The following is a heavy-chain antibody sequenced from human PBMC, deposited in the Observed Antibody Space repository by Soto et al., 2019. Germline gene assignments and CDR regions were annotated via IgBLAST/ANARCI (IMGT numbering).Heavy chain of an antibody. CDR2: IYYSGST. V-gene: IGHV4-59*01. CDR3: AGGIWFGELLYY. Sequence: SETLSLTCTVSGGSISSYYWSWIRQPPGKGLEWIGYIYYSGSTNYNPSLKSRVTISVDTSKNQFSLKLSSVTAADTAVYYCAGGIWFGELLYYWGQGTLVTVSS. D-gene: IGHD3-10*01. CDR1: GGSISSYY. J-gene: IGHJ4*02.